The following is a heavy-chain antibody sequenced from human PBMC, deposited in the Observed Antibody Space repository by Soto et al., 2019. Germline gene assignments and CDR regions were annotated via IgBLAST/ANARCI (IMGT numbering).Heavy chain of an antibody. V-gene: IGHV3-23*01. Sequence: GSLRLSCATSGFTFSPYAMVWVRQAAEKGLEWVASISNNGDTAYYADSVKGRFTISRGNSENTLYLQMNGLRADDTALYFCAKSRVFIGAIVTLLDSWGQGTQVTVSS. J-gene: IGHJ4*02. CDR3: AKSRVFIGAIVTLLDS. CDR1: GFTFSPYA. D-gene: IGHD3-16*02. CDR2: ISNNGDTA.